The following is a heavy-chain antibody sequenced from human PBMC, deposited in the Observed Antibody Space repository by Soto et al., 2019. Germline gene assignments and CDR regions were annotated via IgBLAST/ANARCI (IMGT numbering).Heavy chain of an antibody. J-gene: IGHJ3*02. Sequence: EVQLLESGGGLVQPGGSLRLSCAASGFTFSSYAMSWVRQAPGKGLEWVSAISGSGGSTYYADSVKGRFTISRDNSKNTLYLQMNSLRAEDIAVYYCAKIPLRKSGSLPNDAFDIWGQGTMVTVSS. CDR2: ISGSGGST. CDR1: GFTFSSYA. CDR3: AKIPLRKSGSLPNDAFDI. V-gene: IGHV3-23*01. D-gene: IGHD3-10*01.